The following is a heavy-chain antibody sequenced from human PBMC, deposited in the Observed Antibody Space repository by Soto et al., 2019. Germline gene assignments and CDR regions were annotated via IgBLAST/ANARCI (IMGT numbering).Heavy chain of an antibody. CDR1: GFSLSTSGVA. CDR3: AKFVTARAFDL. J-gene: IGHJ3*01. CDR2: VYWDDDQ. Sequence: QITLKESGPTLVKPTQTLTLTCTFSGFSLSTSGVAVGWIRQPPGKALEWLALVYWDDDQRYSPSLKSRLTITKDTSKHQVVLTLTNMDPVDTATYYCAKFVTARAFDLWGQGTMVTVSS. D-gene: IGHD2-21*02. V-gene: IGHV2-5*02.